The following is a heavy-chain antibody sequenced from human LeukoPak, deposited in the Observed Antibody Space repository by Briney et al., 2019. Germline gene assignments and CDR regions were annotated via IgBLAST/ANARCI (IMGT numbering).Heavy chain of an antibody. CDR3: ARLADYYDSSGYEHFDY. CDR2: INPSGGST. Sequence: GASVKVSCKASGYTFTGYYMHWVRQAPGQGLEWMGWINPSGGSTSYAQKFQGRVTMTRDTSTSTVYMELSSLRSEDTAVYYCARLADYYDSSGYEHFDYWGQGTLVTVSS. D-gene: IGHD3-22*01. CDR1: GYTFTGYY. J-gene: IGHJ4*02. V-gene: IGHV1-46*01.